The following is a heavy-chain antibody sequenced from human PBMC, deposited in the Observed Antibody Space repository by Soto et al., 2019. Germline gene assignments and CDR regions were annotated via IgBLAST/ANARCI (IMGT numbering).Heavy chain of an antibody. CDR1: GFPLSDYS. J-gene: IGHJ4*02. CDR3: ARSNYAYDY. D-gene: IGHD1-7*01. V-gene: IGHV3-48*02. CDR2: FSPKTGNT. Sequence: EVQLVESGGDLVQPRGSLRLTCAASGFPLSDYSMNWVRQAPGKGLEWVSYFSPKTGNTYYADSVKGRFTISRDSAKNSVFLQMNSLRDEDTAVYYCARSNYAYDYWGQGTLVSVSS.